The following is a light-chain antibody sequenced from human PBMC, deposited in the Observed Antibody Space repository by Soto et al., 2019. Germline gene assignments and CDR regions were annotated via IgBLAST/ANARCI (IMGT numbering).Light chain of an antibody. CDR1: QSISSW. J-gene: IGKJ2*01. CDR2: KAS. Sequence: DIQMTQSPSTLSASVGDRVTITCRASQSISSWLAWYQQKPGKAPKLLIYKASSLESGVPSRFSGSGSGTEFALTISSREPDEFATYYCQLRGTFGQGTNLEI. CDR3: QLRGT. V-gene: IGKV1-5*03.